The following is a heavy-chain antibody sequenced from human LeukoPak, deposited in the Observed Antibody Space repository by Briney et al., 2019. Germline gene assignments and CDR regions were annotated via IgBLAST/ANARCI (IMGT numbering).Heavy chain of an antibody. D-gene: IGHD2-15*01. Sequence: SETLSLTCAVYGGSFSGYYWSWIRQPPGKGLEWIGEINHSGSTNYNPSLKSRVTISVDTSKNQFSLKLSSVTAADTAVYYCAREGYCSGGSCYRPGWFDPWGQGTLVTVSS. V-gene: IGHV4-34*01. CDR3: AREGYCSGGSCYRPGWFDP. J-gene: IGHJ5*02. CDR1: GGSFSGYY. CDR2: INHSGST.